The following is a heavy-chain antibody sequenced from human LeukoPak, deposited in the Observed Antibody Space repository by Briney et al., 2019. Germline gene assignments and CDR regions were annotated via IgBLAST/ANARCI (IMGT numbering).Heavy chain of an antibody. D-gene: IGHD3-22*01. CDR2: IDWDDYK. CDR3: ARIRIDSSGYPFEY. J-gene: IGHJ4*02. V-gene: IGHV2-70*11. Sequence: ESGPTLVNPTQTLTLTCTFSGFSLRTTGTCVSWIRQPPGKALEWLARIDWDDYKYYSPSLKTRLTISKDTSKKQVVLTMTNMDPMDTATYYCARIRIDSSGYPFEYWGQGTLVTVSS. CDR1: GFSLRTTGTC.